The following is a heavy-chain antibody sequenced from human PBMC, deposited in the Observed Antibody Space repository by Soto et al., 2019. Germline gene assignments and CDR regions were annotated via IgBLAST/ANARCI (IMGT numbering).Heavy chain of an antibody. CDR3: ARGRYGDY. CDR2: ISAHNGNT. V-gene: IGHV1-18*01. Sequence: QVHLVQSGAEVKKPGASVKVSCQGSGYAFTTYGITWVRQAAGQGLEWMGWISAHNGNTNYAQKLQGRVTVTRDTSTSTDYMELRSLRYDDAAVYYCARGRYGDYWGQGALVTVSS. J-gene: IGHJ4*02. D-gene: IGHD1-1*01. CDR1: GYAFTTYG.